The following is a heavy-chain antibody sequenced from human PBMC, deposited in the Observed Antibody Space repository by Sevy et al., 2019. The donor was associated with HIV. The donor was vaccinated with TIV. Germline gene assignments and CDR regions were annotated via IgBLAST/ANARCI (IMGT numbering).Heavy chain of an antibody. V-gene: IGHV4-59*01. CDR2: FSHSGTT. D-gene: IGHD1-7*01. CDR1: GDSISNKY. CDR3: ARILMFPIRTFGNIQFDY. Sequence: SETLSLTCTVSGDSISNKYWSWIRQPPGKGLEWIGYFSHSGTTNYNPSLKRGITISEDTSKNQFSLKLTSVTAADTAVYYCARILMFPIRTFGNIQFDYWGKGILVTVSS. J-gene: IGHJ4*02.